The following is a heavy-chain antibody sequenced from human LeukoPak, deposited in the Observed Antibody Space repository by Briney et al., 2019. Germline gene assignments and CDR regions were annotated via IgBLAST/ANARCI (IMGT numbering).Heavy chain of an antibody. CDR2: ISGSGGST. Sequence: GGTLRLSCAASGFTFSSYGMSWVRQAPGKGLEWVSAISGSGGSTYYADSVKGRFTISRDNSKNTLYLQMNSLRAEDTAVYYCARDPTGDYYDSSGYYYSRLDYWGQGTLVTVSS. CDR1: GFTFSSYG. D-gene: IGHD3-22*01. J-gene: IGHJ4*02. V-gene: IGHV3-23*01. CDR3: ARDPTGDYYDSSGYYYSRLDY.